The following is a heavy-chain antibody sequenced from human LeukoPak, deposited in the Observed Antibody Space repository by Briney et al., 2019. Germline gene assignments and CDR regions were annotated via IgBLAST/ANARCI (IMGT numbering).Heavy chain of an antibody. D-gene: IGHD3-22*01. V-gene: IGHV1-69*01. CDR2: IIPILGTA. J-gene: IGHJ4*02. CDR3: ARAVDSGYYTPFDY. Sequence: ASVKVSCKASAGTFSSYAISWVRQAPGQGLEWMGGIIPILGTANYAQKFQGRVTITADESTSTAYMEVSSLRSEDTAVYYCARAVDSGYYTPFDYWGQGTLVTVSS. CDR1: AGTFSSYA.